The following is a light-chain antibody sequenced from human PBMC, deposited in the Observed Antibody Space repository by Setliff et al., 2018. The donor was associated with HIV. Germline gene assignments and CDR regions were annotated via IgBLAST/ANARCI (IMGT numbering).Light chain of an antibody. V-gene: IGKV1-39*01. CDR1: QSISNY. CDR2: AAS. J-gene: IGKJ3*01. CDR3: QQSYRAPQIPLT. Sequence: DIQMTQSPSSLSASVGERVTITCRASQSISNYLNWYHQKPGKAPKLLIYAASSLQSGVPSRFSGSGSGTDFTLTISSLKGEDFGTYYCQQSYRAPQIPLTFGPGTKVDIK.